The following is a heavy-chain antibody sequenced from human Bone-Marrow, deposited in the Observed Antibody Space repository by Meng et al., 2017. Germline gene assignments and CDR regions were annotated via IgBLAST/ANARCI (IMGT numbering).Heavy chain of an antibody. D-gene: IGHD2-2*01. CDR1: GGTFSSYA. CDR3: ASLIVVVPGAPVTRAAPMDV. Sequence: ASVKVSCKASGGTFSSYAISWVRQAPGQGLEWMGIINPSGGSTSYAQKFQGRVTMTRDTSTSTVYMELSSLRSEDTAVYYCASLIVVVPGAPVTRAAPMDVWGQGTTVTVSS. V-gene: IGHV1-46*01. J-gene: IGHJ6*02. CDR2: INPSGGST.